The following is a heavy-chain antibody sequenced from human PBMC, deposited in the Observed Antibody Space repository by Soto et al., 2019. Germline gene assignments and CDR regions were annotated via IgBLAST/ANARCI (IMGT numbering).Heavy chain of an antibody. CDR2: IYPGAFDI. D-gene: IGHD3-22*01. CDR1: GYKFIDYW. J-gene: IGHJ4*02. Sequence: PGESLKISCKGSGYKFIDYWIGWVRQVPGKGLEWMGIIYPGAFDIKYSPSFRGQVTISADKSISTAYLQWSSLKASDTAIYYCARSYGGEYYDRRLYYFAYWGQGTLVTVSS. CDR3: ARSYGGEYYDRRLYYFAY. V-gene: IGHV5-51*01.